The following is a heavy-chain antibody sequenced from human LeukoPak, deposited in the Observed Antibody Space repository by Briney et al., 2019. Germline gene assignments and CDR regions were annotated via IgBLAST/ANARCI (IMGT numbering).Heavy chain of an antibody. V-gene: IGHV3-20*04. CDR1: GLTFEDFG. J-gene: IGHJ4*02. CDR3: ARAQWYIDF. D-gene: IGHD2-8*02. CDR2: LNWRSNST. Sequence: VGSLRLSCDASGLTFEDFGMASVRQVPGKGLKWISGLNWRSNSTGYADSVKGRFTISRDNASTTLHLFMNSLRPEDTALYYCARAQWYIDFWGRGTLVTVSS.